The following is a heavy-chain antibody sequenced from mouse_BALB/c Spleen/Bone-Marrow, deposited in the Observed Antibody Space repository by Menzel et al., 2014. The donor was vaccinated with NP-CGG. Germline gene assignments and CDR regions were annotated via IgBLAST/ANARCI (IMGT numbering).Heavy chain of an antibody. J-gene: IGHJ1*01. V-gene: IGHV1S41*01. CDR3: AKARSTVITTWYFDV. Sequence: DLVKPGASVKLSCKASGYTFTSYWINWINQRPGQGLEWIGRFAPGSGNTYYNEMFKGKATLTVDTSSSTAYIQLSSLSSEDSAVYYGAKARSTVITTWYFDVWGAGTTLTVSS. CDR1: GYTFTSYW. D-gene: IGHD2-4*01. CDR2: FAPGSGNT.